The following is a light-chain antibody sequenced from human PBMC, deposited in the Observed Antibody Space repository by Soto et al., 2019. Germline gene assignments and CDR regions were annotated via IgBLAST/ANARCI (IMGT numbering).Light chain of an antibody. CDR1: QSVSNNY. V-gene: IGKV3-20*01. CDR3: QLYGSSPPFT. J-gene: IGKJ3*01. Sequence: EIVLTQSPGTLSLTPGERATLACRASQSVSNNYLAWYQQRPGQAPRVLIYGASVRATGTPDRFSGSGSGTDFSLTISRLEPEDFAVYYCQLYGSSPPFTFGPGTTVDIK. CDR2: GAS.